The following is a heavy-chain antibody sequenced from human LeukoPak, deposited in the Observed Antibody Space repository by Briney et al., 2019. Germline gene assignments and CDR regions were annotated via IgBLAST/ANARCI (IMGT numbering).Heavy chain of an antibody. Sequence: SETLSLTCAVYGGSFSGYYWSWIRQPPGKGLEWIGEINHSGSTNYNPSLKSRVTISVDTSKNQFSLKLSSVTAADTAVYYCARVLVWSGYPDYWGQGTLVTVSS. CDR1: GGSFSGYY. D-gene: IGHD3-3*01. CDR3: ARVLVWSGYPDY. J-gene: IGHJ4*02. CDR2: INHSGST. V-gene: IGHV4-34*01.